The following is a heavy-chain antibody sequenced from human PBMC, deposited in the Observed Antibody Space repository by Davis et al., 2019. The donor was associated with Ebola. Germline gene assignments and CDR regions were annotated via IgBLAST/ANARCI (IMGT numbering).Heavy chain of an antibody. V-gene: IGHV4-30-2*01. CDR1: GGSISSGGYS. CDR2: IYHSGST. CDR3: ARAEAASVPWYFDL. J-gene: IGHJ2*01. D-gene: IGHD2-15*01. Sequence: MPSETLSLTCAVSGGSISSGGYSWSWIRQPPGKGLEWIGYIYHSGSTYYNPSLKSRVTISVDRSKNQFSLKLSSVTAADTAVYYCARAEAASVPWYFDLWGRGTLVTVSS.